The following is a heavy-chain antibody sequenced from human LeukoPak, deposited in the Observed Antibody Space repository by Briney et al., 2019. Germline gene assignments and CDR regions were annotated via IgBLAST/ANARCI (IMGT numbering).Heavy chain of an antibody. D-gene: IGHD2-15*01. J-gene: IGHJ4*02. Sequence: GGSLRLSCAASGFSFSNHGMNWVRQAPGKGLEWVAVVTYDGNHKNYADSVKGRFTISRDNSKNTLYLQMNSLRAEDTAVFYCARGSCSGGSCPYDFWGQETLVTVSS. CDR2: VTYDGNHK. V-gene: IGHV3-33*05. CDR1: GFSFSNHG. CDR3: ARGSCSGGSCPYDF.